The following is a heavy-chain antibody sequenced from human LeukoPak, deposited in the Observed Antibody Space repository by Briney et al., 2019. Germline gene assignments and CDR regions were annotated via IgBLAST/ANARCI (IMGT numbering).Heavy chain of an antibody. CDR2: TRNKANSYTT. CDR3: VRNYYYSGRYYYDY. CDR1: GFTFSDHY. V-gene: IGHV3-72*01. Sequence: QPGGSLRLSCAVSGFTFSDHYMDWVRQAPGKGLEWVGRTRNKANSYTTEYAASVKGRFTISRDDSRNSLYLQMNSLKPEDTAVYYCVRNYYYSGRYYYDYWGQGTLVAVSS. D-gene: IGHD3-22*01. J-gene: IGHJ4*02.